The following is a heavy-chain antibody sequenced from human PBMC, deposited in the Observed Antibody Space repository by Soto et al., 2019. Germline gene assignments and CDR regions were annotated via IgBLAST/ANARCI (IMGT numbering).Heavy chain of an antibody. D-gene: IGHD3-9*01. J-gene: IGHJ4*02. CDR3: ATEVLGDYDILTGYRKYFDY. Sequence: ASVKVSCKASGYTFTSYAMHWVRQAPGQRLEWMGWINAGNGNTKYSQKFQGRVTITRDTSASTAYMELSSLRSEDTAVYYCATEVLGDYDILTGYRKYFDYWGQGTLVTVSS. CDR1: GYTFTSYA. CDR2: INAGNGNT. V-gene: IGHV1-3*01.